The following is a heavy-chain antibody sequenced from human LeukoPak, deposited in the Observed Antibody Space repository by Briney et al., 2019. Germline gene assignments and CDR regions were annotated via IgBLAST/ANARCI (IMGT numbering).Heavy chain of an antibody. CDR2: FYTRGST. V-gene: IGHV4-4*07. CDR3: ARAPPSSSPTPFDY. CDR1: GGSISSYY. D-gene: IGHD6-13*01. J-gene: IGHJ4*02. Sequence: PSETLSLTSTVSGGSISSYYWSCIRQPAGKGLEWIGRFYTRGSTNSNPSLKSRVTISVDKSKNQFSLKLSSVTAADTAVYYCARAPPSSSPTPFDYWGQGTLVTVSS.